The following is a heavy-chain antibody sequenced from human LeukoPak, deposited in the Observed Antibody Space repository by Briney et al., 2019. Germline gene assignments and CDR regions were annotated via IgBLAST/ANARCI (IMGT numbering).Heavy chain of an antibody. D-gene: IGHD3-16*01. Sequence: QAGGSLTLSCAASGFTFSSYEMNWVRPAPGKGLEWVSYISGSGSSICYADSVKGRFTISRHNAKNSLYLQMNSLRAQDTAVYHCARGRYHGNVWGSPPWGQGILVIVSS. CDR1: GFTFSSYE. CDR2: ISGSGSSI. J-gene: IGHJ5*02. CDR3: ARGRYHGNVWGSPP. V-gene: IGHV3-48*03.